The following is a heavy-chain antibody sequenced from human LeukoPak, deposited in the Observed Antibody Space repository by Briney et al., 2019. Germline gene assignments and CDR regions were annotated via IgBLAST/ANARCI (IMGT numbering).Heavy chain of an antibody. CDR2: ISSSSSYT. CDR1: GFTFSDYY. J-gene: IGHJ4*02. Sequence: PGGSLRLSGAASGFTFSDYYMSWIRQAPGKGLEWVSYISSSSSYTNYADSVKGRFTISRDNAKNSLCLQMNSLRAEDTAVYYCARVQGYCSSTSCSLWDYWGQGTLVTVSS. CDR3: ARVQGYCSSTSCSLWDY. D-gene: IGHD2-2*01. V-gene: IGHV3-11*06.